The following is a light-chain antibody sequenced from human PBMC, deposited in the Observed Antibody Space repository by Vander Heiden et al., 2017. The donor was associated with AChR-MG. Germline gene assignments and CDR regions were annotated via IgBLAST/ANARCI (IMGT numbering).Light chain of an antibody. J-gene: IGLJ2*01. V-gene: IGLV3-21*02. Sequence: SYVLTQPPSVSVAPGQTARIRCGGQNIGRKSVHWYQQKPGQAPVLVVYDDKDRPSGIAERFVGSNSGNTATLSISRVEAGDEADYYCQVWDTSSYHVVFGGGTKLTVL. CDR2: DDK. CDR3: QVWDTSSYHVV. CDR1: NIGRKS.